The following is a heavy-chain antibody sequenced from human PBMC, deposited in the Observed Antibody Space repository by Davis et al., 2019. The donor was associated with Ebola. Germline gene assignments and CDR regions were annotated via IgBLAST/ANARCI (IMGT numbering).Heavy chain of an antibody. CDR3: ARSDFWSGYYTTPHY. D-gene: IGHD3-3*01. CDR1: GYSFTSYW. J-gene: IGHJ4*02. Sequence: PGGSLRLSCKGSGYSFTSYWIGWVRQMPGKGLEWMGIIYPGDSDTRYSPSFQGQVTISADKSISTAYLQWSSLKASDTAMYYCARSDFWSGYYTTPHYWGQGTLVTVSS. V-gene: IGHV5-51*01. CDR2: IYPGDSDT.